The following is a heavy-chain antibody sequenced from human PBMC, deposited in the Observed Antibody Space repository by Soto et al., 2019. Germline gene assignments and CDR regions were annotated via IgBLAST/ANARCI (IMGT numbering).Heavy chain of an antibody. CDR1: GLTFSNAW. D-gene: IGHD2-15*01. CDR2: IKSKTGGGTT. J-gene: IGHJ6*02. CDR3: TTYHYGRGGSCYYYYYYGMDV. Sequence: GGSLRLSCAASGLTFSNAWMSWVRQAPGKGLEWDGRIKSKTGGGTTDYAAPVKGRFTISRDDSKNTLYLQMNSLKTEATAVYYCTTYHYGRGGSCYYYYYYGMDVWGQGTTVTVSS. V-gene: IGHV3-15*01.